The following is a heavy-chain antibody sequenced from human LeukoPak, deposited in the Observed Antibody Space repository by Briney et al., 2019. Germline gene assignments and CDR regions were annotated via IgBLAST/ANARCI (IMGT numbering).Heavy chain of an antibody. D-gene: IGHD3-16*02. CDR2: IYYSGST. Sequence: SQTLSLTCTVSGGSIISGGYYWSWIRQHPGKGLEWIVYIYYSGSTYYNPSLKSRVTISVDTSKNQFSLKLSSVTAADTAVYYCARVTYYDYVWGSYRYDAFDIWGQGTMVTVSS. J-gene: IGHJ3*02. V-gene: IGHV4-31*03. CDR1: GGSIISGGYY. CDR3: ARVTYYDYVWGSYRYDAFDI.